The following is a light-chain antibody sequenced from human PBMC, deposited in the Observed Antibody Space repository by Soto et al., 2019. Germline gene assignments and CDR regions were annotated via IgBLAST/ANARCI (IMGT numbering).Light chain of an antibody. V-gene: IGLV2-8*01. CDR1: SSAVGGYNY. CDR3: SSYAGSNILV. CDR2: DVN. Sequence: QSALTQPPSASGSPGQSITISCTGTSSAVGGYNYVSWYQQHPGNAPKLIIHDVNKRPSGVPDRFSGSKSGNTASLTVTGLQPEDEADYYCSSYAGSNILVFGEGTKLTVL. J-gene: IGLJ2*01.